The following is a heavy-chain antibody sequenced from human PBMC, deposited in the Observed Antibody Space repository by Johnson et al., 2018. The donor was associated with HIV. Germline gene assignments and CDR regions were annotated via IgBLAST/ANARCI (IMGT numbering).Heavy chain of an antibody. CDR2: ISGDGDRI. Sequence: VQLVESGGGLVKPGGSLRLSCAASGFTFRTYAMSWVRQAQGKGLEWVSVISGDGDRIFYGDSVKGRFTISRDNSKNTVDLQMNNLRAEDTAVYYCARDPRRQSGDSSSWAYDAFDIWGQGTMVTVSS. CDR3: ARDPRRQSGDSSSWAYDAFDI. V-gene: IGHV3-23*04. D-gene: IGHD6-13*01. J-gene: IGHJ3*02. CDR1: GFTFRTYA.